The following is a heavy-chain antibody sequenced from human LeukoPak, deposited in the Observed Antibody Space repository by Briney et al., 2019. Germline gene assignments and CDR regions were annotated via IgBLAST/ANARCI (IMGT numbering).Heavy chain of an antibody. CDR1: GLTFSSYS. D-gene: IGHD6-19*01. J-gene: IGHJ4*02. Sequence: GGSLRLSCAASGLTFSSYSMNWVRQAPGKGLEWVSSISSSSYIYYADSVKGRFTISRDNAKNSLYLQMNSLRAEDTAVYYCARDGEWLEDYFDYWGQGTLVTVSA. CDR3: ARDGEWLEDYFDY. CDR2: ISSSSYI. V-gene: IGHV3-21*01.